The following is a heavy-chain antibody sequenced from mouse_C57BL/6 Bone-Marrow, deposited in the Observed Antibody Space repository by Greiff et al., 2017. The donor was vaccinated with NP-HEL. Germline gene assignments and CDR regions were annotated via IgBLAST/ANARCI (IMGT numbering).Heavy chain of an antibody. D-gene: IGHD2-3*01. V-gene: IGHV1-82*01. J-gene: IGHJ2*01. CDR2: IYPGDGDT. CDR3: ARRRMIYDGYYGY. CDR1: GYAFSSSW. Sequence: QVQLQQSGPELVKPGASVKISCKASGYAFSSSWMNWVKQRPGKGLEWIGRIYPGDGDTNYNGKFKGKATLTADKSSSTAYMQLSSLTSEDSAVYFCARRRMIYDGYYGYWGQGTTLTVSS.